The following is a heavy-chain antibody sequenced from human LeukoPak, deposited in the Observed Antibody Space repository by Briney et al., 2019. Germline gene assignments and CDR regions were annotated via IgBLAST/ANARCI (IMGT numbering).Heavy chain of an antibody. D-gene: IGHD5-18*01. CDR3: ARGQVDTAMVIYGMDV. CDR1: GYTFTGYH. V-gene: IGHV1-2*06. CDR2: INPNSGDT. Sequence: ASVKVSCKASGYTFTGYHMHWVRQAPGQGLEWMGRINPNSGDTNYAQKFQGRVTMTRDTSISTAYMELSRLRSDDTAVYYCARGQVDTAMVIYGMDVWGQGTTVTVSS. J-gene: IGHJ6*02.